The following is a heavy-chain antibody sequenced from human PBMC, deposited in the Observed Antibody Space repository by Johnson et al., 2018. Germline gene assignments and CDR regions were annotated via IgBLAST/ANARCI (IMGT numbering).Heavy chain of an antibody. J-gene: IGHJ4*02. CDR1: GFTFSDHY. D-gene: IGHD6-25*01. Sequence: VQLVESGGGLVQPGGSLRLSCAASGFTFSDHYMDWVRQAPGKGLEWVGRTRNKANSYTTEYAPSVNCRFTITRDDSKNSLYLQLNSLRAEDTAVYFCARQAATALDYWGQGTLVTVSS. CDR2: TRNKANSYTT. V-gene: IGHV3-72*01. CDR3: ARQAATALDY.